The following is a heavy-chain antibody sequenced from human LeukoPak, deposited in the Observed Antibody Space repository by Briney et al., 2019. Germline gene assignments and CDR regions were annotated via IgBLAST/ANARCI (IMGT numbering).Heavy chain of an antibody. CDR3: ARGWGMWEYGSGSYNWFDP. J-gene: IGHJ5*02. CDR2: INPNSGDT. V-gene: IGHV1-2*02. Sequence: ASVKVSCKTSGYTFTDYYIHWVRQAPGQGLEWMGWINPNSGDTNYAQKFQGRVTMTRDTSTSTVYMELSSLRSEDTAVYYCARGWGMWEYGSGSYNWFDPWGQGTLVTVSS. CDR1: GYTFTDYY. D-gene: IGHD3-10*01.